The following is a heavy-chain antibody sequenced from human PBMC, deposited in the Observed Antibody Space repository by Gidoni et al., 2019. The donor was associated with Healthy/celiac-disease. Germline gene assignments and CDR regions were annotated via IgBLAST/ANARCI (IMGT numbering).Heavy chain of an antibody. CDR1: VFTFSSYS. CDR2: MSSSSSYI. CDR3: ARDPDQLTGDPGWFDY. V-gene: IGHV3-21*01. J-gene: IGHJ4*02. D-gene: IGHD7-27*01. Sequence: EVQLVESGGGLVKPGGSLRLSCAASVFTFSSYSMNWVRQAPGKGLEWVSSMSSSSSYIYYADSVKGRFTISRDNAKNSLYLQMNSLRAEDTAVYYCARDPDQLTGDPGWFDYWGQGTLVTVSS.